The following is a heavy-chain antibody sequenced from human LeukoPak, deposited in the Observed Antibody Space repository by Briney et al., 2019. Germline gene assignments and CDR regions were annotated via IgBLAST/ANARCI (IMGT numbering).Heavy chain of an antibody. CDR2: LYSAGHT. Sequence: SGGSLRLSCAASGFTVSSNYLSWVRQAPGKGLEWVSLLYSAGHTYYADSVKGRFTISRDISKNTLYLQMDSLRAEDTAVYYCARSVLIRGVMDDWGQGTLVAVSS. V-gene: IGHV3-66*01. CDR3: ARSVLIRGVMDD. D-gene: IGHD3-10*01. J-gene: IGHJ4*02. CDR1: GFTVSSNY.